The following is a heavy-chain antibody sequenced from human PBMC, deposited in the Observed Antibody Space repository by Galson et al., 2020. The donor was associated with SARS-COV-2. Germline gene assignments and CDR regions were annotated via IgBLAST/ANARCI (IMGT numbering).Heavy chain of an antibody. D-gene: IGHD6-13*01. Sequence: GESLKISCAASGFTFSSYSMNWVRQSPGKGLEWVSSISSSSSSYIYYADSVKGRFTISRDNAKNSLYLQMNSLRAEDTAVYYCAMIAENDAFDIWGQGTMVTVSS. CDR3: AMIAENDAFDI. V-gene: IGHV3-21*01. CDR2: ISSSSSSYI. CDR1: GFTFSSYS. J-gene: IGHJ3*02.